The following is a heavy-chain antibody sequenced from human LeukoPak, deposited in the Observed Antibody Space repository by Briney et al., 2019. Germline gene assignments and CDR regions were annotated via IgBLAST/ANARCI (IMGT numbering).Heavy chain of an antibody. CDR2: IKQDGSEK. CDR1: GFTFSSYW. V-gene: IGHV3-7*01. Sequence: GGSLRLSCAASGFTFSSYWMSWVRQAPGKGLEWVANIKQDGSEKYYVDSVKGRFTISRDNAKNSLYLQMNSLRAEDTAVYYCARADLVGIAVAEIYYYYGMDVWGQGTTVTVSS. J-gene: IGHJ6*02. D-gene: IGHD6-19*01. CDR3: ARADLVGIAVAEIYYYYGMDV.